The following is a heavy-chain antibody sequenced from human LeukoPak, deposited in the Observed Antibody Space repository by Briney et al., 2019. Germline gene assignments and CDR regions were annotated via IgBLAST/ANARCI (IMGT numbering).Heavy chain of an antibody. CDR1: GGSFSGYY. CDR2: INHSGSP. CDR3: ARHSAAMGGVQYIAY. J-gene: IGHJ4*02. Sequence: SETLSLTCAVYGGSFSGYYWSWIRQPPGKGLEWIGEINHSGSPNYNPSLKSRVTISIDTSKNQFSLKLSPVTAADTAVYYCARHSAAMGGVQYIAYWGQGILVTVSS. D-gene: IGHD5-18*01. V-gene: IGHV4-34*01.